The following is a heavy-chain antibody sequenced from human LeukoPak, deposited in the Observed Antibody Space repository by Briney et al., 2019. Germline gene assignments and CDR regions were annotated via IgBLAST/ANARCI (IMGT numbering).Heavy chain of an antibody. CDR1: GFIFSNYD. D-gene: IGHD3-10*01. V-gene: IGHV3-13*01. CDR2: IATSGAT. J-gene: IGHJ4*02. Sequence: GGSLRLSCITSGFIFSNYDMHWVRHPTGKGLEWVAAIATSGATYYADSLKGRFIISRDDAQNSLYLQINSLRAGDTAVYFCARAYGPGSSFAFPDYWGQGTLVTVSS. CDR3: ARAYGPGSSFAFPDY.